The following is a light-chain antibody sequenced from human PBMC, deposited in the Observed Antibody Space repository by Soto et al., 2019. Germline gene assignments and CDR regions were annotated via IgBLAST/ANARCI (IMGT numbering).Light chain of an antibody. CDR1: RSNIGSNT. CDR3: GSYSSTTTREV. V-gene: IGLV1-44*01. J-gene: IGLJ1*01. CDR2: SNN. Sequence: QSVLTQPPSTSGTPGQRVTISCSGSRSNIGSNTVTWYQQLPGTAPKLLIYSNNQRPSGVPDRFSGSKSGTSASLAISGLQSEDEADYFCGSYSSTTTREVFGTGTKVTVL.